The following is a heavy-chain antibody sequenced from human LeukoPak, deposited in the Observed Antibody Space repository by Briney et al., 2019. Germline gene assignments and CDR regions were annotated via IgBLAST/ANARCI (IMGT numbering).Heavy chain of an antibody. CDR1: GYTFTGYY. J-gene: IGHJ4*02. CDR3: ARDPGYSSSFDY. V-gene: IGHV1-2*02. D-gene: IGHD6-13*01. CDR2: INPNSGGT. Sequence: ASVKVSCKASGYTFTGYYMHWVRQAPGQGLEWMGWINPNSGGTNYAQKFQGRVTMTRDTSISTAHMELSRLRSDDTAVYYCARDPGYSSSFDYWGQGTLVTVSS.